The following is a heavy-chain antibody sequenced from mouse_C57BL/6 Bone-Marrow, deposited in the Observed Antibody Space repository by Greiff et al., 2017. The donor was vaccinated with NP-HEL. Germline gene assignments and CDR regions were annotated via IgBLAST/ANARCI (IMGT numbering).Heavy chain of an antibody. V-gene: IGHV1-39*01. CDR1: GYSFTDYN. D-gene: IGHD1-3*01. Sequence: VQLQQSGPELVKPGASVKISCKASGYSFTDYNMNWVKQSNGKSLEWIGVINPNYGTTSYNQKFTGKATLTVEQAASTANMQLNSLTSEDYAVYCCAREDNYVFAYWGQGTLVTVSA. CDR3: AREDNYVFAY. J-gene: IGHJ3*01. CDR2: INPNYGTT.